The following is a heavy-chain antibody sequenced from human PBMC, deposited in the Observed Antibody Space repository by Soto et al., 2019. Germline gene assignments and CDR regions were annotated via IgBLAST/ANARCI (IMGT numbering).Heavy chain of an antibody. CDR3: AREWGLLPYYFDMDV. J-gene: IGHJ6*02. V-gene: IGHV4-61*03. Sequence: SETLSLTCIVSGDSVTSGSYYWTWLRQPPGKGLEWIGYISYTGRTKYNPSLQSRVTISVDTSKNDFSLNLSSVTAADTAVYFCAREWGLLPYYFDMDVWGQGTTVTVSS. D-gene: IGHD7-27*01. CDR1: GDSVTSGSYY. CDR2: ISYTGRT.